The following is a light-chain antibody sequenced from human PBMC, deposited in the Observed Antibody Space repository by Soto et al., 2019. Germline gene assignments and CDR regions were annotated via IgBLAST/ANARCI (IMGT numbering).Light chain of an antibody. V-gene: IGKV3-11*01. CDR3: PQRYSWPQT. CDR1: QSVSRT. J-gene: IGKJ1*01. Sequence: EVVLTQSPATLSLSPGERANLSCRTSQSVSRTLAWYQQKSGQAPRLLIYDASNRSTGIPTRFSGGGSGTYFTLTISSLEPEEFAVYYCPQRYSWPQTFGQGTMVEIK. CDR2: DAS.